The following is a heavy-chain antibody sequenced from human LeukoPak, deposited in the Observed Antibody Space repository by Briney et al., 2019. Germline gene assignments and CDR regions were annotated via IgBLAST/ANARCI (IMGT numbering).Heavy chain of an antibody. CDR1: GYTFTSYG. CDR3: ARDGDCSSTSCYFHYYYGMDV. Sequence: ASVKVSCKASGYTFTSYGISWVRQAPGQGLEWMGWISAYNGITNYAQKLQGRVTMTTDTSTSTAYMELRSLRSDDTAVYYCARDGDCSSTSCYFHYYYGMDVWGQGTTVTVSS. J-gene: IGHJ6*02. V-gene: IGHV1-18*01. CDR2: ISAYNGIT. D-gene: IGHD2-2*01.